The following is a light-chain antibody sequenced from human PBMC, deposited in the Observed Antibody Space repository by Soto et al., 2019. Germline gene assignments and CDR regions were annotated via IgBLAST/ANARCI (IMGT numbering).Light chain of an antibody. CDR1: QNISSY. CDR3: QQRSNWPRT. J-gene: IGKJ1*01. Sequence: EVVLTQSPVTLSLSPGERATLSCRAGHQNISSYLTRYQQKPGQAPRLLIYDVSNRATGIPARFSGSGSGTDFTLTISSLEPEDFAVYYCQQRSNWPRTFGQGTKVDIK. V-gene: IGKV3-11*01. CDR2: DVS.